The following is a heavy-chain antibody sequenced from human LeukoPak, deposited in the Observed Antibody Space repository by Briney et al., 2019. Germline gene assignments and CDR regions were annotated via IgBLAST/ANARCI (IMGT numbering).Heavy chain of an antibody. CDR2: ISGSGSTI. CDR1: GFTFSSYN. D-gene: IGHD1-20*01. J-gene: IGHJ4*02. Sequence: PGGSLRLSCAASGFTFSSYNMNWVRQAPGKGLEWVSFISGSGSTIYYADSVKGRFTISRDNAKNSLDLQMNSLRDEDSALYYCARDSINSDNCAYYYDYWGQGTLVTVSS. V-gene: IGHV3-48*02. CDR3: ARDSINSDNCAYYYDY.